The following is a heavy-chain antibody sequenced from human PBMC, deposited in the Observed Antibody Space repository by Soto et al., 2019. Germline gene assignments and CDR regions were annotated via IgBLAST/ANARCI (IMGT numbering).Heavy chain of an antibody. CDR3: ARVRSAAGTGWCEP. Sequence: QVQLVQSGAEVKKPGASVKVSCKASGYTFTSYDINWVRQATGQGLEWMGWMNPNSGNTGYAQKFQGRVTMTRNTPISTAYMDLSGLRSEDTAVYYCARVRSAAGTGWCEPWGQGTLVTVSS. D-gene: IGHD6-13*01. CDR2: MNPNSGNT. CDR1: GYTFTSYD. V-gene: IGHV1-8*01. J-gene: IGHJ5*02.